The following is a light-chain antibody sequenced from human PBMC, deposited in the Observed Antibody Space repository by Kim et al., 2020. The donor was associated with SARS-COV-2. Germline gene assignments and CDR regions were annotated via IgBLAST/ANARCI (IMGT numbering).Light chain of an antibody. CDR1: RLRSYY. J-gene: IGLJ2*01. V-gene: IGLV3-19*01. Sequence: VALGRTVRITCQGDRLRSYYATGYQQKPGQAPRVVIYGKNNRPSGIPDRFSGSSSGNTASLTITGTQAGDEADYYCNSRGSNDDVVFGGGTQLTVL. CDR2: GKN. CDR3: NSRGSNDDVV.